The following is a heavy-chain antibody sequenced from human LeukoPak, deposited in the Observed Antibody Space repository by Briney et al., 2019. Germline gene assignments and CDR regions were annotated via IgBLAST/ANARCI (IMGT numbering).Heavy chain of an antibody. D-gene: IGHD4/OR15-4a*01. V-gene: IGHV4-61*02. CDR3: AGGNDYGDNSLGF. Sequence: SQTLSLTCTVSGGSISSGSYCWSWIRQPAGKGLEWIGRIFVSGSTNYNPSLKSRVTISVDTSKNQFSLKLSSVTAADTAVYYCAGGNDYGDNSLGFWGQGTLVTVSS. CDR1: GGSISSGSYC. J-gene: IGHJ4*02. CDR2: IFVSGST.